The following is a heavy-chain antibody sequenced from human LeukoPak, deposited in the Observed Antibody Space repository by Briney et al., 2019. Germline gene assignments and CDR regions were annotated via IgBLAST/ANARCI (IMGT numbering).Heavy chain of an antibody. J-gene: IGHJ3*02. CDR1: GGTFSSYA. CDR3: ARRSYYDYVWGSYQDAFDI. CDR2: IIPIFGTA. Sequence: SSVKVSCKASGGTFSSYAISWVRQAPGQGLEWMGGIIPIFGTANYAQKFQGRVTITADESTSTAYMELSSLRSEDTAVYYCARRSYYDYVWGSYQDAFDIWGQGTMVTVSS. D-gene: IGHD3-16*02. V-gene: IGHV1-69*01.